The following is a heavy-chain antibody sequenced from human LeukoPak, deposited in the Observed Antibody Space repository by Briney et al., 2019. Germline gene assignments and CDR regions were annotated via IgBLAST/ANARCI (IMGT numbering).Heavy chain of an antibody. J-gene: IGHJ3*02. CDR1: GGSFRAYF. CDR2: INHSGDT. Sequence: PSETLSLTCAVHGGSFRAYFWSWIRQSPGKGLEWIGEINHSGDTNYNPSLKNRVTISSDTSKDQFSLKLSSVTAADTAIYYCARDPSVSEGAFDIWGQGTMVTVSS. CDR3: ARDPSVSEGAFDI. V-gene: IGHV4-34*01. D-gene: IGHD1-14*01.